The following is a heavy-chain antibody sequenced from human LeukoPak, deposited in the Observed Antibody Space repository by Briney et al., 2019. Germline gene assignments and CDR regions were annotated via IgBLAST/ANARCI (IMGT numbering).Heavy chain of an antibody. CDR2: IYPGDSDT. CDR3: ARHYCSGGSCPDY. J-gene: IGHJ4*02. CDR1: GYSFTNYW. D-gene: IGHD2-15*01. Sequence: GASLKISRKGSGYSFTNYWIGWVRQMPGKGLEWMGIIYPGDSDTRYSPSFQGQVTISADKSISTAYLQWSSLKASDTAMYYCARHYCSGGSCPDYWGQGTLVTVSS. V-gene: IGHV5-51*01.